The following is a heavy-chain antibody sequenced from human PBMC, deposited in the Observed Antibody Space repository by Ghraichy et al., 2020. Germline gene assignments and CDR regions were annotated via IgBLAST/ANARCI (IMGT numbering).Heavy chain of an antibody. D-gene: IGHD3-9*01. Sequence: SGPTLVKPTQTLTLTCTFSGFSLSTSGVGVGWIRQPPGKALEWLALIYWDDDKRYSPSLKSRLTITKDTSKNQVVLTMTNMDPVDTATYYCAPSQGSLLYDINRFDPWGQGTLVTVSS. V-gene: IGHV2-5*02. CDR3: APSQGSLLYDINRFDP. CDR1: GFSLSTSGVG. CDR2: IYWDDDK. J-gene: IGHJ5*02.